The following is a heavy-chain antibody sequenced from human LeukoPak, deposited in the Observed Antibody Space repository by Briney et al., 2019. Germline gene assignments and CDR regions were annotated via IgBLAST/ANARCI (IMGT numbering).Heavy chain of an antibody. CDR3: ARFRGELMDGFDF. CDR2: IYAGDADT. CDR1: GHTFSTDC. J-gene: IGHJ4*02. V-gene: IGHV5-51*01. D-gene: IGHD1-7*01. Sequence: GDSLKISCKGSGHTFSTDCIAWVRQMPGKGREWIGVIYAGDADTRYNPSFQGQVTISADKSLNTAYLEWTNLKASDTAMYYCARFRGELMDGFDFWGQGTLVTVSS.